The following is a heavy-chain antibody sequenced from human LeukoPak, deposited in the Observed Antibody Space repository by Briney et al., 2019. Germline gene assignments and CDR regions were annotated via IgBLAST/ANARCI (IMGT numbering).Heavy chain of an antibody. D-gene: IGHD3-22*01. V-gene: IGHV4-30-4*01. CDR3: ARDRIDSSGRAAVFDY. CDR2: IYYSGST. J-gene: IGHJ4*02. Sequence: SQTLSLTCTVSGGSISSGDYYWSWIRQPAGKGLEWIGYIYYSGSTYYNPSLKSRVTISVDTSKNQFSLKLSSVTAADTAVYYCARDRIDSSGRAAVFDYWGQGTLVTVSS. CDR1: GGSISSGDYY.